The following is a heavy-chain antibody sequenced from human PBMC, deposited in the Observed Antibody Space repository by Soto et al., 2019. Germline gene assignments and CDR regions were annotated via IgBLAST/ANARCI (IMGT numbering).Heavy chain of an antibody. J-gene: IGHJ6*02. CDR3: AREARPGNDYYYGMDV. Sequence: PSETLSLTCTVSGGSISSGDYYWSWIRQPPGKGLEWIGYIYYSGSTYYNPSLKSRVTISVDTSKNQFSLKLSSVTAADTAVYYCAREARPGNDYYYGMDVWGQGTTVTVSS. CDR1: GGSISSGDYY. V-gene: IGHV4-30-4*01. CDR2: IYYSGST. D-gene: IGHD6-6*01.